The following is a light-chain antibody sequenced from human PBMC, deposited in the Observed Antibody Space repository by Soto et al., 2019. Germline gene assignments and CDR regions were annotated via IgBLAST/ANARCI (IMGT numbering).Light chain of an antibody. CDR3: QQYNDWPPVT. CDR2: GAS. J-gene: IGKJ4*01. V-gene: IGKV3-15*01. Sequence: EIVMTQSPATLSVSRGDRATLSCRASRSVTSNLAWYQQRPGQAPRLLIYGASTRATGIPARFSGSGFGTEFTLTISSLQSEDFAVYYCQQYNDWPPVTFGGGTKVDI. CDR1: RSVTSN.